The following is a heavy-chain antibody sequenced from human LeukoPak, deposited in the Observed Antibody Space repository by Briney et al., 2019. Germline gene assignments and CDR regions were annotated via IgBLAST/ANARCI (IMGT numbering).Heavy chain of an antibody. Sequence: SETLSLTCTVSGGSLSDNYWSWIRQPPGRGLEWIGYIYYSGSTYYNPSLKSRVTISVDTSKNQFSLKLSSVTAADTAVYYCARGSTSCYGCFGWFDPWGQGTLVTVSS. CDR1: GGSLSDNY. V-gene: IGHV4-59*12. CDR2: IYYSGST. J-gene: IGHJ5*02. CDR3: ARGSTSCYGCFGWFDP. D-gene: IGHD2-2*01.